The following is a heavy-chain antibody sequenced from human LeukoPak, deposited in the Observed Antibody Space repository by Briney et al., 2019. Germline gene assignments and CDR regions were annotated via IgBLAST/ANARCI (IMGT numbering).Heavy chain of an antibody. CDR3: ARHTGYYDSSGYYY. D-gene: IGHD3-22*01. Sequence: PSETLSLTCTVSGDSISSNYYYWGWIRQPPGKGLEWIGSIDHIGTTYYNPSLKSRVLVSVDTSKNQFSLKLSSVTAADTAVYYCARHTGYYDSSGYYYWGQGTLVTVSS. J-gene: IGHJ4*02. CDR1: GDSISSNYYY. V-gene: IGHV4-39*01. CDR2: IDHIGTT.